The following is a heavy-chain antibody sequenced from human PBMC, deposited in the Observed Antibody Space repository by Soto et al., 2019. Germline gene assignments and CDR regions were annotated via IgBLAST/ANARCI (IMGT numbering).Heavy chain of an antibody. J-gene: IGHJ4*02. CDR2: IIPLLDIA. CDR3: VRDSPIGSTYSGYDGIDY. V-gene: IGHV1-69*08. D-gene: IGHD5-12*01. Sequence: QVQLVQSGAEVKKPGSSVKVSCKASGGTFSNDIITWVRQAPGQGLEWMGRIIPLLDIANYAQKFQGRVTITADKSTSTAYMELNSLRSEETAVYYCVRDSPIGSTYSGYDGIDYWGQGTLVTVSS. CDR1: GGTFSNDI.